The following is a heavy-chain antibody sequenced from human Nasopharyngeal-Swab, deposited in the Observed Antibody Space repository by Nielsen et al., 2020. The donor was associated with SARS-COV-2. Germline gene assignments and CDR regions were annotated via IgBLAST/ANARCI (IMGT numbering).Heavy chain of an antibody. D-gene: IGHD3-3*01. CDR3: ARGSRFTIFGVVPDYYYGMDV. V-gene: IGHV4-4*07. CDR2: IYTGGST. CDR1: GGSISSYY. Sequence: SETLSLTCTVSGGSISSYYWSWIRQPAGKGLEWIGRIYTGGSTNYNPSLKSRVTMSEDTSKNQFSLKLSSVTAADTAVYYCARGSRFTIFGVVPDYYYGMDVWGQGTTVTVSS. J-gene: IGHJ6*02.